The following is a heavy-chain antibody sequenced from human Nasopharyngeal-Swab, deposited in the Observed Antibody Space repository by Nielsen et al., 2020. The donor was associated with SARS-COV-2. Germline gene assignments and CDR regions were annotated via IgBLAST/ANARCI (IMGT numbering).Heavy chain of an antibody. D-gene: IGHD5-18*01. V-gene: IGHV4-39*07. CDR3: ARESRGYSYGEYNYYGMDV. CDR2: IYYSGKT. CDR1: GGSINTITYY. Sequence: SETLSLTCTVSGGSINTITYYWGWIRQPPGKGLEWIGRIYYSGKTYDNPSLKSRVTISIDTSKNQFSLNLNSVTAADTAVYYCARESRGYSYGEYNYYGMDVWGQGTTVTVSS. J-gene: IGHJ6*02.